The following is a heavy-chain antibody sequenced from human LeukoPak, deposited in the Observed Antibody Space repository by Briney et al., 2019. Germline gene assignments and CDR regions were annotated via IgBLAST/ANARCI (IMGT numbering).Heavy chain of an antibody. CDR1: GGSISSYY. V-gene: IGHV4-4*07. D-gene: IGHD3-10*01. J-gene: IGHJ4*02. Sequence: SETLSLTCTVSGGSISSYYWSWIRQPAGKGLEWIGRIYTSGSTNYNPSPKSRVTMSVGTSKNQFSLKLSSVTAADTAVYYCARGRFGGTSFDYWGQGTLVTVSS. CDR2: IYTSGST. CDR3: ARGRFGGTSFDY.